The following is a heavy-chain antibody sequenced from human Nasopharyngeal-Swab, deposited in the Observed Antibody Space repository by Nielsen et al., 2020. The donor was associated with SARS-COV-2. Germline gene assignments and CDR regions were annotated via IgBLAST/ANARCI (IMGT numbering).Heavy chain of an antibody. J-gene: IGHJ4*02. CDR2: IKQDGSEK. CDR3: ASSVSGGDGAFDY. Sequence: GESLKISCAASGFTFSSYWMSWVRQAPGKGLEWVANIKQDGSEKYYVDSVKGRFTISRDNAKNSLYLQMNSLRAEDTAVYYCASSVSGGDGAFDYWGQGTLVTVSS. V-gene: IGHV3-7*01. CDR1: GFTFSSYW. D-gene: IGHD2-21*02.